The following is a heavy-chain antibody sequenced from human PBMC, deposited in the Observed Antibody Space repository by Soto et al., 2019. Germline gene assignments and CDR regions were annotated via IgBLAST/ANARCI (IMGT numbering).Heavy chain of an antibody. CDR3: SRVAVSEFDY. Sequence: SETLSLTCTVSGGSISSYYWSWIRQPPGKGLEWIGYIYYSGSTNYSPSLKSRDTISVDTSKNQCSLKLSSVTAADTAVYYCSRVAVSEFDYPGQRTLVPVSS. CDR2: IYYSGST. V-gene: IGHV4-59*01. D-gene: IGHD2-21*01. CDR1: GGSISSYY. J-gene: IGHJ4*02.